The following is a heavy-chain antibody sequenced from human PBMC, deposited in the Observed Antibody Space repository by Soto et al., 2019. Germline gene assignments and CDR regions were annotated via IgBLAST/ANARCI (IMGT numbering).Heavy chain of an antibody. CDR2: ISSSSSTK. Sequence: GGSLRLSCAASGFTFSSYSMNWVRQAPGKGLEWVSYISSSSSTKYYEDSEKGRITITRDNAKNSLYLQMNSLRAEDTAVYYCARGLGYCSSTSCYYPQNYYYYYMDVWGKGTTVTVSS. J-gene: IGHJ6*03. V-gene: IGHV3-48*01. D-gene: IGHD2-2*01. CDR3: ARGLGYCSSTSCYYPQNYYYYYMDV. CDR1: GFTFSSYS.